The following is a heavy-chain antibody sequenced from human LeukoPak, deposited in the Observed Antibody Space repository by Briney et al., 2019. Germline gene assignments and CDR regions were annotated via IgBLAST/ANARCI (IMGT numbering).Heavy chain of an antibody. CDR2: ISSSSSSYI. Sequence: GRSLRLSCAASGFTFSSYSMNWVRQAPGKGLEWVSSISSSSSSYIYYADSVKGRFTISRDNAKNSLYLQMNSLRAEDTAVYYCARDASVPPSGYGQLDYWGQGTLVTVSS. CDR3: ARDASVPPSGYGQLDY. CDR1: GFTFSSYS. D-gene: IGHD5-12*01. J-gene: IGHJ4*02. V-gene: IGHV3-21*01.